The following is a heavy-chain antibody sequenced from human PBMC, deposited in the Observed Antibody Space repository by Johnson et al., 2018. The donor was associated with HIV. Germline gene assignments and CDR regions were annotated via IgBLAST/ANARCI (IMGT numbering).Heavy chain of an antibody. CDR1: GFTFDDYG. D-gene: IGHD3-10*01. Sequence: EKLVESGGGVVQPGRSLRLSCSASGFTFDDYGMSWVRQAPGKGLEWVSGINCNGGSIAYADSVKGRFTISRDNAKNSLYLQMNSMRAEDRALYYCARDGYYDSGSDPLDIWGQVTMVTVSS. J-gene: IGHJ3*02. V-gene: IGHV3-20*04. CDR3: ARDGYYDSGSDPLDI. CDR2: INCNGGSI.